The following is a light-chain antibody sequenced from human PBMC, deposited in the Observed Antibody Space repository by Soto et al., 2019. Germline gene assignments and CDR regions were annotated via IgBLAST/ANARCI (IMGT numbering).Light chain of an antibody. CDR2: DAS. CDR1: QSISSW. J-gene: IGKJ2*01. CDR3: QQYNSYSYT. Sequence: DIQMTQSPSTLSASVGDRVTITCRASQSISSWLAWYQQKPGKAPKLLFYDASSLESGVPSRFSGSGSGTEFTLTISSLQPDDFATYYCQQYNSYSYTFGQGTKLEIK. V-gene: IGKV1-5*01.